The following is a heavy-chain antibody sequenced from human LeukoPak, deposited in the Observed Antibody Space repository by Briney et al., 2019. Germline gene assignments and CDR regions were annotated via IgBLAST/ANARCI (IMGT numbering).Heavy chain of an antibody. CDR3: AKDDRHSSGWYGKGVY. D-gene: IGHD6-19*01. V-gene: IGHV3-23*01. Sequence: PGGSLRLSCAASGFTFSSYAMSWVRQAPGKGLEWVSAIRGSGGSTYYADSVKGRFTISRDNSKNTLFLQMNSLRAEDTAVYYCAKDDRHSSGWYGKGVYWGQGTLVTVSS. CDR1: GFTFSSYA. J-gene: IGHJ4*02. CDR2: IRGSGGST.